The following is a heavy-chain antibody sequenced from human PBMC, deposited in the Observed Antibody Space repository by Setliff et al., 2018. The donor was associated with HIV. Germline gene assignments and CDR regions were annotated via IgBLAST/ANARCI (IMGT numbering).Heavy chain of an antibody. CDR3: AGGRADAWEVLDS. CDR2: FRLSGGT. D-gene: IGHD1-26*01. V-gene: IGHV4-34*01. Sequence: SETLSLTCGAFGGSFSNYFWTWMRQPPGKGLEWIGEFRLSGGTNYNYNPSLETRVTISVDTSKNQFSLKLNSVTAADTAFYYCAGGRADAWEVLDSWGQGTLVTVSS. CDR1: GGSFSNYF. J-gene: IGHJ4*02.